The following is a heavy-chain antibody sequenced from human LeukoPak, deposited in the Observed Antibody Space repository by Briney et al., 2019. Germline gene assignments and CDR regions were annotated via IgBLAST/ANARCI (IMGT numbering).Heavy chain of an antibody. J-gene: IGHJ6*03. Sequence: PGGSLRLSCAASGFTFSSYSMNWVRQAPGKGLEWVSYISSSSSTIYYADSVKGRFTISRDNAKNSLYLQMNSLRAEDTAVYYCAKVPGYCSSTSCSGYMDVWGKGTTVTVSS. CDR1: GFTFSSYS. CDR2: ISSSSSTI. V-gene: IGHV3-48*04. CDR3: AKVPGYCSSTSCSGYMDV. D-gene: IGHD2-2*01.